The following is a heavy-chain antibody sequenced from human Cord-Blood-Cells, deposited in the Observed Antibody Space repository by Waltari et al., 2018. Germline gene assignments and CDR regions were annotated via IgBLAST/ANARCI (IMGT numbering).Heavy chain of an antibody. Sequence: QVQLVESGGGVVQPGRSLRLSCAASGFTFSSYAMHWVRQAPGKGLEWVAVISYDGNNKYYADSVKGRFTISRDNSKNTLYLQMNSLRAEDTAVYYCARGSGDAFDIWGQGTMVTVSS. J-gene: IGHJ3*02. CDR3: ARGSGDAFDI. D-gene: IGHD7-27*01. CDR1: GFTFSSYA. V-gene: IGHV3-30-3*01. CDR2: ISYDGNNK.